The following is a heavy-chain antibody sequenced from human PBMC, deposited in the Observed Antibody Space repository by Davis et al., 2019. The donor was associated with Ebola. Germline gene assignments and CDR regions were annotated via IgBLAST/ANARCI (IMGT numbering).Heavy chain of an antibody. Sequence: PGGSLRLSCAASGFPFSSSWMTWVRQAPEKGLEWVATIKADGSAKYYVDSVKGRFTISRDNVKNSLYLQMDSLRAEDTAVYYCARWASVGYWGQGTLVTVSS. D-gene: IGHD1-26*01. CDR2: IKADGSAK. V-gene: IGHV3-7*01. CDR1: GFPFSSSW. J-gene: IGHJ4*02. CDR3: ARWASVGY.